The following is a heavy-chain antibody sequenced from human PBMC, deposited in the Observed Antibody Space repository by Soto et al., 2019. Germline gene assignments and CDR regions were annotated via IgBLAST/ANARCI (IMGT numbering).Heavy chain of an antibody. CDR3: ANYRARVTTI. V-gene: IGHV3-23*01. CDR2: ISGSGGST. D-gene: IGHD4-17*01. CDR1: GFTFTRYS. Sequence: PGGSLRLSCAASGFTFTRYSMNWVRQAPGKGLEWVSAISGSGGSTYYADSVKGRFTISRDNSKNTLYLQMNSLRAEDTAVYYCANYRARVTTIWGQGTLVTVSS. J-gene: IGHJ4*02.